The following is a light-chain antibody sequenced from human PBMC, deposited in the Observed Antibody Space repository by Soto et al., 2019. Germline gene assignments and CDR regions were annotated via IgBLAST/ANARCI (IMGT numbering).Light chain of an antibody. V-gene: IGLV2-23*01. CDR1: SGNVGSYNL. J-gene: IGLJ1*01. Sequence: QSALTQPASVSGSPGQSTTISCTGTSGNVGSYNLVSWYQQHPGKAPKLMIYEGNKRPSGVSNRFSGSKSGNTASLTISGLQAEDEADYYCSSYAGSGTFYVFGTGTKVTVL. CDR3: SSYAGSGTFYV. CDR2: EGN.